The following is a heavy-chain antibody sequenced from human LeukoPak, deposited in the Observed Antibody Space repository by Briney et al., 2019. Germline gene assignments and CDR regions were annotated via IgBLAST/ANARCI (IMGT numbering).Heavy chain of an antibody. J-gene: IGHJ4*02. D-gene: IGHD3-22*01. CDR3: ARQKGDSSGYWY. CDR1: GHSFTTYW. CDR2: IYPGDSDI. V-gene: IGHV5-51*01. Sequence: GESLKISCEGSGHSFTTYWIGWVRQMPGKGLEWMGIIYPGDSDIRYSPSFQGQVTISADKSNSTAYLQWSSLKASDTAMYYCARQKGDSSGYWYWGQGTLVTVSS.